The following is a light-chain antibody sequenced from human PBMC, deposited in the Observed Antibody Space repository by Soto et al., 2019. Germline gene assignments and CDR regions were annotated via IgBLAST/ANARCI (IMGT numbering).Light chain of an antibody. Sequence: DIQMTQSPSSLSASVGDGVTITCRASQSISSYLNWYQQKPGKAPKLLIYAASSLQSGVPSRFSGSGSGTDFTLTISSLQPEDVAVYYCQQYSSIPITFGQGTRLEIK. V-gene: IGKV1-39*01. CDR3: QQYSSIPIT. J-gene: IGKJ5*01. CDR2: AAS. CDR1: QSISSY.